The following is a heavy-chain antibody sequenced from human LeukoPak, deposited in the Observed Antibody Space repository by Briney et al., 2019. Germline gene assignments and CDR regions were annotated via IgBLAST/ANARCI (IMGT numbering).Heavy chain of an antibody. V-gene: IGHV3-23*01. CDR2: ISGSGGST. D-gene: IGHD1-26*01. J-gene: IGHJ3*02. Sequence: GGSLRLSCAASGFTFSNYAMSWVRQAPGKGLEWVSAISGSGGSTYYAASVKGRFSISRDNSKNTVYLQMNSLRAEDTAVYYCARELREHGVFDIWGQGTMVTVSS. CDR3: ARELREHGVFDI. CDR1: GFTFSNYA.